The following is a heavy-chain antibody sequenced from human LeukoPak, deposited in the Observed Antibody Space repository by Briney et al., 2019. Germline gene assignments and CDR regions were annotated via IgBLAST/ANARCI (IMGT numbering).Heavy chain of an antibody. V-gene: IGHV3-49*04. CDR2: IRSKAYGGTT. D-gene: IGHD3-10*01. CDR3: TRAIGVRGVIGGY. Sequence: GGSLRLSCTASGFTFGDYAMSWVRQAPGKGLEWVGFIRSKAYGGTTEYAASVKGRLTISRDDSKSIAYLQMNSLKTEDTAVYYCTRAIGVRGVIGGYWGQGTLVTVSS. CDR1: GFTFGDYA. J-gene: IGHJ4*02.